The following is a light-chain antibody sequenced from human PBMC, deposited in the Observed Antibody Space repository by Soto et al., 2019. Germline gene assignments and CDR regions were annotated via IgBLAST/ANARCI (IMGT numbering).Light chain of an antibody. CDR3: QQANSFPPLT. CDR2: AAS. J-gene: IGKJ4*01. V-gene: IGKV1-12*01. Sequence: DIQMTQSPSSVSASVGDRVTITCRARQGISSWVAWYQQKPGKAPKLLIYAASSLQSGVPSRFSGSGSGTDFTLTLSSLQPEDFATYYCQQANSFPPLTFDGGTKVEIK. CDR1: QGISSW.